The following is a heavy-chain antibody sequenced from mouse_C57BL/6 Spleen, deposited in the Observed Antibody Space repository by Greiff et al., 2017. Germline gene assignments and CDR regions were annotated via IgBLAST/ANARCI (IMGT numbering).Heavy chain of an antibody. J-gene: IGHJ2*01. CDR1: GYSITSGYY. V-gene: IGHV3-6*01. Sequence: EVQLQESGPGLVKPSQSLSLTCSVTGYSITSGYYWNWIRQFPGNKLEWMGYISYDGSNNYNPSLKNRISITRDTSKNQFFLKLNSVTTEDTATYYGARKRSYYYGSSYGYWGQGTTLTVSS. CDR2: ISYDGSN. D-gene: IGHD1-1*01. CDR3: ARKRSYYYGSSYGY.